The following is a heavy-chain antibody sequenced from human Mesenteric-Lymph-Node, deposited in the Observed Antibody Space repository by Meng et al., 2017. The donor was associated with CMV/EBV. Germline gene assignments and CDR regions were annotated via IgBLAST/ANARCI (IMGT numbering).Heavy chain of an antibody. CDR3: ARDNAGVLMLDY. J-gene: IGHJ4*02. V-gene: IGHV3-21*01. CDR1: GFTFSSHS. D-gene: IGHD2-8*01. CDR2: ISSSSSYI. Sequence: GESLKISCAASGFTFSSHSMNWVRQAPGKGLEWVSSISSSSSYIYYADSVKGRFTISRDNSKNTLYLQMNSLRAEDTAVYYCARDNAGVLMLDYWGQGTLVTVSS.